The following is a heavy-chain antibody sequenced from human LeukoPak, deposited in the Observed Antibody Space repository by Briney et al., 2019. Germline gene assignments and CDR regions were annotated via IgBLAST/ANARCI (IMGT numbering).Heavy chain of an antibody. CDR2: INPNSGGT. J-gene: IGHJ4*02. CDR1: GYTFTGYY. CDR3: ARELGYCSSTSCSLFVY. Sequence: ASVKVSCKASGYTFTGYYMHWVRQAPGQGLEWMGSINPNSGGTNYAQKFQGRVTMTTDTSISTAYMELSRLRSDDTAVFYCARELGYCSSTSCSLFVYWGQGTLVTVSS. D-gene: IGHD2-2*01. V-gene: IGHV1-2*02.